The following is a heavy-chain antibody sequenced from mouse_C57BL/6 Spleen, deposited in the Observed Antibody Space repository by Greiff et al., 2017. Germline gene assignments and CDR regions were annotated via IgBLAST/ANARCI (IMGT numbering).Heavy chain of an antibody. CDR1: GYTFTSYW. J-gene: IGHJ3*01. Sequence: VQLQQSGAELVKPGASVKLSCKASGYTFTSYWMQWVKQRPGQGLEWIGEIDPSDSYTNYNQKFKGKATLTVDTSSSTAYMQLSSLTSEDSAVYYCARSPSEGFAYWGQGTLVTVSA. CDR3: ARSPSEGFAY. CDR2: IDPSDSYT. V-gene: IGHV1-50*01.